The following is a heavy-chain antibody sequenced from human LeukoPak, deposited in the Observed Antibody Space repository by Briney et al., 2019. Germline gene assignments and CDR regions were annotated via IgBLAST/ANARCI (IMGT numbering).Heavy chain of an antibody. Sequence: GGSLRLSCAASGFTVSSNYMSWVRQAPGKGLEWVSVIYSGGSTYYADSVKGRFTISRDNSKNTLYLQMNSLRAEDTAVYYCARDSQLVPSFDYWGQGTLVTVSS. D-gene: IGHD6-13*01. CDR1: GFTVSSNY. CDR3: ARDSQLVPSFDY. V-gene: IGHV3-53*01. J-gene: IGHJ4*02. CDR2: IYSGGST.